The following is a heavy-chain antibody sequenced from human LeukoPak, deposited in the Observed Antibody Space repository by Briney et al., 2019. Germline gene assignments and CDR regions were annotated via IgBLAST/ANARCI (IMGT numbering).Heavy chain of an antibody. V-gene: IGHV1-69*04. CDR3: ARDSCTNGVCYPYYYMDV. CDR1: GGTFSSYT. J-gene: IGHJ6*03. CDR2: IIPILGIA. Sequence: SVKVSCKASGGTFSSYTISWVRQAPGQGLEWMGRIIPILGIANYAQKFQGRVTITADKSTSTAYMELSSLRSEDTAVYYRARDSCTNGVCYPYYYMDVWGKGTTVTVSS. D-gene: IGHD2-8*01.